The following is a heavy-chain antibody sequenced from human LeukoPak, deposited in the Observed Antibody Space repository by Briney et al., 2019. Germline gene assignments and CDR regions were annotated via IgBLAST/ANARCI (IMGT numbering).Heavy chain of an antibody. CDR3: AKDTRIAVAGFIGTLDY. CDR2: IKNKPDGGTS. D-gene: IGHD6-19*01. CDR1: GFTFSHAW. V-gene: IGHV3-15*01. J-gene: IGHJ4*02. Sequence: GGSLRLSCAASGFTFSHAWMSWVRQAPGKGLELVARIKNKPDGGTSDYTAPVKGRFTISRDDSKSTLYLQMNSLRAEDTAVYYCAKDTRIAVAGFIGTLDYWGQGTLVTVSS.